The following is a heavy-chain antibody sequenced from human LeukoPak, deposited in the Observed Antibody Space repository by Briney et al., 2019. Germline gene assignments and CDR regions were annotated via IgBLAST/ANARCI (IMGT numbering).Heavy chain of an antibody. D-gene: IGHD3-22*01. CDR2: IYYSGST. J-gene: IGHJ4*02. CDR1: GGSISSGGYY. Sequence: SQTLSLTCTVSGGSISSGGYYWSWTRQHPGKGLEWIGYIYYSGSTYYNPSLKSRVTISVDTSKNQFSLKLSSVTAADTAVYYCARAPHDSSGYPTDIWGQGTLVTVSS. V-gene: IGHV4-31*03. CDR3: ARAPHDSSGYPTDI.